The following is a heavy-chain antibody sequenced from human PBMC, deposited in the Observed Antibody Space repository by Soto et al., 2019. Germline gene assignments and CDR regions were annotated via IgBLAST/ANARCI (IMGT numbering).Heavy chain of an antibody. J-gene: IGHJ4*02. Sequence: EVELLESGGGLIHPGESLRLSCAASGFSFSSYAMIWVRQAPGKGLECVSVMSASGGTSYFADSVKGRFSMSRDNSNNIFYLEMNSLRAEDTAIYFCAKGSIQYSASIDYWGQGTLVSVSS. V-gene: IGHV3-23*01. CDR1: GFSFSSYA. D-gene: IGHD5-12*01. CDR2: MSASGGTS. CDR3: AKGSIQYSASIDY.